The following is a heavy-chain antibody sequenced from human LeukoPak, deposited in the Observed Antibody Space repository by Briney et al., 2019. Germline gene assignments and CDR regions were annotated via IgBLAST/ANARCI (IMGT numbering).Heavy chain of an antibody. V-gene: IGHV4-39*01. J-gene: IGHJ4*02. D-gene: IGHD6-13*01. CDR3: ARHLYSSTRNPTFVY. CDR1: GDSTSSSTYY. CDR2: FYYTGST. Sequence: SETLSLTCTVSGDSTSSSTYYWGWIRQPPGRGLEWLGSFYYTGSTYYNPSLKSRVTISVDTSKNQFSLKLSSVTAADTAVYYCARHLYSSTRNPTFVYWGQGTLVTVSS.